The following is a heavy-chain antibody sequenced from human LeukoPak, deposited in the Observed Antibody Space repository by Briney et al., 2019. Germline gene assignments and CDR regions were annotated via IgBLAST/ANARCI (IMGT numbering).Heavy chain of an antibody. Sequence: SVKVSCKASGFTFTNSAMQWVRQARGQRLEWIGWIVVASGNTKYAQKFQERVTIARDMSTSTAYMELSSLSPEDTAVYYCAAAPIEMQQRGFDYWGQGTLVTVSS. D-gene: IGHD5-24*01. V-gene: IGHV1-58*02. CDR3: AAAPIEMQQRGFDY. J-gene: IGHJ4*02. CDR2: IVVASGNT. CDR1: GFTFTNSA.